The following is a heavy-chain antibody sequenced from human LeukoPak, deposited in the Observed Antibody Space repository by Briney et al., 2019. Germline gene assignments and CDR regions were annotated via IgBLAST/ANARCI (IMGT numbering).Heavy chain of an antibody. V-gene: IGHV4-4*07. J-gene: IGHJ4*02. Sequence: KPXETLSLTCTVSGVSISSYYWSWIRPPAGKGLEWIGLIYTSGSTNYNPSLKSRVTMSVDTSKNQFSLELSSVTAADTAVYYCARGGGYDSDYWGQGTLVTVSS. CDR3: ARGGGYDSDY. CDR1: GVSISSYY. D-gene: IGHD5-12*01. CDR2: IYTSGST.